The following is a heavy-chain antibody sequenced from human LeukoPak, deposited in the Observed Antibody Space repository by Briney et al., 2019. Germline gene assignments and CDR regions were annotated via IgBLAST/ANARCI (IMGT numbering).Heavy chain of an antibody. CDR3: VKAHSGNNHYYGMDV. D-gene: IGHD3-10*01. Sequence: GGSRRLSWAASGFTFSNYAMSWVRQAPGKGLGGVSSISSSGGSTFYADSVKGRFTISRDKSTNSLHLQMNRLKRKDPAVHYCVKAHSGNNHYYGMDVWGQGTTVTVSS. J-gene: IGHJ6*02. CDR1: GFTFSNYA. CDR2: ISSSGGST. V-gene: IGHV3-23*01.